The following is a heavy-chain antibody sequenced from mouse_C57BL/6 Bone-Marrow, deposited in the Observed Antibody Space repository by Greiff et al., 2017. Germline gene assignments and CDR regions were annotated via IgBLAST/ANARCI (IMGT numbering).Heavy chain of an antibody. D-gene: IGHD2-4*01. V-gene: IGHV5-4*03. J-gene: IGHJ3*01. CDR3: ARPRDYDVAWFAY. CDR1: GFTFSSYA. CDR2: ISDGGSYT. Sequence: EVKLVESGGGLVKPGGSLKLSCAASGFTFSSYAMSWVRQTPEKRLEWVATISDGGSYTYYPDNVKGRFTISRDNAKKNLYLQMSHLKSEDTAMYYCARPRDYDVAWFAYWGQGTLVTVSA.